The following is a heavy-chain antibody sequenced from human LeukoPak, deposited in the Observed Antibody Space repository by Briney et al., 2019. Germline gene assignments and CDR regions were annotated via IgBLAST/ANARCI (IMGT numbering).Heavy chain of an antibody. Sequence: GGSLRLSCAASGFTFSSYAMHWVRQAPGKGLEWVSGISGGGDNAYYADSVKGRFTISRDNSKNTLNLQMNSLRAEDTAVYYCAKGSGYDTDFDYWGQGTLVTVSS. CDR1: GFTFSSYA. CDR2: ISGGGDNA. CDR3: AKGSGYDTDFDY. V-gene: IGHV3-23*01. J-gene: IGHJ4*02. D-gene: IGHD3-9*01.